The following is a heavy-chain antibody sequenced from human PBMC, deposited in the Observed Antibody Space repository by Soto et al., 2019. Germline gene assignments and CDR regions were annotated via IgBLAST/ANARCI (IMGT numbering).Heavy chain of an antibody. CDR3: ARANNPPLRYFDWLLSDPPISFDY. Sequence: SETLSLTCTVSGGSISSGDYYWSWIRQPPGKGLEWIGYIYYSGSTYYNPSLKSRVTISVDTSKNQFSLKLGSVTAADTAVYYCARANNPPLRYFDWLLSDPPISFDYWGQGTLVTVSS. D-gene: IGHD3-9*01. CDR2: IYYSGST. CDR1: GGSISSGDYY. J-gene: IGHJ4*02. V-gene: IGHV4-30-4*01.